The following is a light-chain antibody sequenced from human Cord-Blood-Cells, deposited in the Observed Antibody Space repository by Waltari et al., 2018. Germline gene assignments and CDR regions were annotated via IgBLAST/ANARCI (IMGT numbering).Light chain of an antibody. CDR1: SSDVGGYNY. V-gene: IGLV2-14*01. Sequence: QSALTQPASVSGSPGQSITIPCTGPSSDVGGYNYVSWYQQHPGKAPKLMIYDASNRPSGVSNRFSGSKSGNTASLTISGLQAEDEADYYCSSYTSSSTYVFGTGTKVTVL. J-gene: IGLJ1*01. CDR2: DAS. CDR3: SSYTSSSTYV.